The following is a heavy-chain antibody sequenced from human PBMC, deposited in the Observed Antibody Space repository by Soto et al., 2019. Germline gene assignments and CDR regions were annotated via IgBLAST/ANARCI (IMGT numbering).Heavy chain of an antibody. V-gene: IGHV1-46*03. D-gene: IGHD5-12*01. CDR2: INAGGGYT. Sequence: ASVKVSCKASGYIFTNYYMHWVRQAPGQGLEWMGTINAGGGYTTYAQRFQGRVTMTRDTSTSTVYMELSSLRSEDTAVYYCASGYAIDYWGQGTLVTVSS. J-gene: IGHJ4*02. CDR3: ASGYAIDY. CDR1: GYIFTNYY.